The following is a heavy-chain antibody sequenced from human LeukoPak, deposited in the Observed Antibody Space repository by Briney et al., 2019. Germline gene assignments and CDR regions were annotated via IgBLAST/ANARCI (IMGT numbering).Heavy chain of an antibody. V-gene: IGHV3-23*01. Sequence: GGSLRLSCAASGFTFSSYAMSWVRQAPGKGLEWVSAIRGRGGSTFYADCVKGRFTISRDSSENTVYLQMHSLRAEDTAVYCCARTNSDIVVVPAAMPYYYYYMDVWGKGTTVTVSS. CDR3: ARTNSDIVVVPAAMPYYYYYMDV. CDR1: GFTFSSYA. D-gene: IGHD2-2*01. J-gene: IGHJ6*03. CDR2: IRGRGGST.